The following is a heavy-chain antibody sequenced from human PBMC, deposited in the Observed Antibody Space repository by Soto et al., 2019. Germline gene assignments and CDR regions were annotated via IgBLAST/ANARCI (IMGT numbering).Heavy chain of an antibody. Sequence: EVQLVESGGGFVQPGGSLRLSCAASGFTVSTYWMHWVRQDPGKGLMWVSRISPDGSTTTYADPVRGRFTISRDTAENTLYLQMNSLRVEDTAVYYCAKDRVPYSDYGRYCDLWGRGTLVTVSS. CDR3: AKDRVPYSDYGRYCDL. D-gene: IGHD4-17*01. CDR2: ISPDGSTT. J-gene: IGHJ2*01. CDR1: GFTVSTYW. V-gene: IGHV3-74*01.